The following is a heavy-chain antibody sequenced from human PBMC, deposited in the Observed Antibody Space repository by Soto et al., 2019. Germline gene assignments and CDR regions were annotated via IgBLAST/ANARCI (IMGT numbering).Heavy chain of an antibody. Sequence: SVKVSCKASGGTFSSYAISWVRQAPGQGLEWMGGIIPIFGTANYAQKFQGRVTITADESTSTAYMELSSLRSEDTAVYYCARGKQRHIQSMPYNWFDSWGQGTLVTVSS. CDR2: IIPIFGTA. D-gene: IGHD1-1*01. V-gene: IGHV1-69*13. CDR3: ARGKQRHIQSMPYNWFDS. J-gene: IGHJ5*01. CDR1: GGTFSSYA.